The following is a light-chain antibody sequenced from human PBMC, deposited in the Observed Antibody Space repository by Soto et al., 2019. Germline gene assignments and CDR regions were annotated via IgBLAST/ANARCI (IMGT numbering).Light chain of an antibody. CDR1: SSNIGAGYD. J-gene: IGLJ1*01. CDR3: QSYDSSLSGSSV. CDR2: GNS. V-gene: IGLV1-40*01. Sequence: QSVLTQPPSVSGAPGQRVTISCTGSSSNIGAGYDVHWYQQLPGTAPKLLIYGNSNRPSGVPDRFSGSKSGTSASLAITGLQAEDEADYYCQSYDSSLSGSSVFGTGTMLTVL.